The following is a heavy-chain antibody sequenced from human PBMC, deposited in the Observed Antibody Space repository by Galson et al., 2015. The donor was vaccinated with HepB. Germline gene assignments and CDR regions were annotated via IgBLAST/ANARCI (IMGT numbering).Heavy chain of an antibody. CDR2: ISSSSSTI. J-gene: IGHJ4*02. D-gene: IGHD6-13*01. V-gene: IGHV3-48*01. CDR1: GFTFSSYS. Sequence: SLRLSCAASGFTFSSYSMNWVRQAPGKGLEWVSYISSSSSTIYYADSVKGRFTISRDNAKNSLYLQMNSLRAEDTAVYYCARGSSRGYWGQGTLVTVSS. CDR3: ARGSSRGY.